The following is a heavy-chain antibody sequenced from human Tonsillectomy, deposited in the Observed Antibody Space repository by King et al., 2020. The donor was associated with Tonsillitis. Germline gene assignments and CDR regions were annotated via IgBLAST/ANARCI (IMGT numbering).Heavy chain of an antibody. CDR2: INVGNGNT. J-gene: IGHJ4*02. CDR3: ARGTFTAPSLAYFVY. Sequence: VQLVQSGAEVKEPGASVKVSCKTSGYTFTNYAINWVRQAPGQRLEWMGWINVGNGNTKYSQKFQGRVTFTRDKSASTAYMELSSLRSEDTAVYFCARGTFTAPSLAYFVYWGQGTLVTVSS. CDR1: GYTFTNYA. V-gene: IGHV1-3*01. D-gene: IGHD2/OR15-2a*01.